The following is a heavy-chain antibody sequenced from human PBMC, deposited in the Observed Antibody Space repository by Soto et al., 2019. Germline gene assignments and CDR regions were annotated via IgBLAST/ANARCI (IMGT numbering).Heavy chain of an antibody. CDR1: GGSISSGGYY. V-gene: IGHV4-31*03. D-gene: IGHD2-15*01. CDR3: ARERLGYCSGGSCYDDAFDI. Sequence: SETLSLTCTVSGGSISSGGYYWSWIRQHPGKGLEWIGYIYYSGSTYYNPSPKSRVTISVDTSKNQFSLKLSSVTAADTAVYYCARERLGYCSGGSCYDDAFDIWGQGTMVTVSS. CDR2: IYYSGST. J-gene: IGHJ3*02.